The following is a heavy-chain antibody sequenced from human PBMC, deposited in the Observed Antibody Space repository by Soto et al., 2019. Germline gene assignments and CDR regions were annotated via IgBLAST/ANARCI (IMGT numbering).Heavy chain of an antibody. Sequence: VGSLRLSCAASGFTFSTYAMNWVRQAPGKGPEWVSHIAVTGVTYYADSVKGRFTISRDNSKNTLFLQMNSLRAEDTAIYYCAKSLNTATSFDYWGQGTLVTVSS. CDR1: GFTFSTYA. CDR3: AKSLNTATSFDY. V-gene: IGHV3-23*01. CDR2: IAVTGVT. J-gene: IGHJ4*02.